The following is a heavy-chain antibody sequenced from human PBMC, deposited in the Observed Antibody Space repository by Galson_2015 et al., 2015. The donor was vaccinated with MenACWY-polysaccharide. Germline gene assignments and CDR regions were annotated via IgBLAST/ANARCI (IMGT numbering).Heavy chain of an antibody. CDR1: GFIFYNYA. Sequence: SLRLSCAASGFIFYNYAMSWVRQAPGKGLEWVSTIDYKEGVRTHYADSVKGRFTISRDNSKNTVYLQIDSLRADDTAVYYCATWITAHFDVWGHGTTVTVSS. CDR2: IDYKEGVRT. D-gene: IGHD2-2*03. J-gene: IGHJ6*02. V-gene: IGHV3-23*01. CDR3: ATWITAHFDV.